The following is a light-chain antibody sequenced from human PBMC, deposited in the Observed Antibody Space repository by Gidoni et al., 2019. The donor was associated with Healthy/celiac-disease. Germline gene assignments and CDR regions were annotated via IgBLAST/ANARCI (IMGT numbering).Light chain of an antibody. Sequence: IVMTHSPATLSVSPGERATLSSRASQSVSSNLAWYQQKPGQAPRLLIYGASTRATGIPARFSGSGSGTEFTLTISSLQSEDFAVYYCQQYNNWPPLTFXGXTKVEIK. CDR2: GAS. CDR3: QQYNNWPPLT. J-gene: IGKJ4*01. CDR1: QSVSSN. V-gene: IGKV3-15*01.